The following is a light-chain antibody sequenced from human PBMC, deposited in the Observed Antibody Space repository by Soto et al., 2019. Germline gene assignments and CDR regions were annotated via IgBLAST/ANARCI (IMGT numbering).Light chain of an antibody. CDR3: QHYNIYSHRNP. CDR1: QSISSW. Sequence: DIQMTQSPSTLSASVGDRVTITCRASQSISSWLAWYQQKPGKAPKLLIYKASYLESGVPSRFSGSGSGTEFTLTISSLQPDDFATYYCQHYNIYSHRNPFGQGTKVEIK. CDR2: KAS. V-gene: IGKV1-5*03. J-gene: IGKJ1*01.